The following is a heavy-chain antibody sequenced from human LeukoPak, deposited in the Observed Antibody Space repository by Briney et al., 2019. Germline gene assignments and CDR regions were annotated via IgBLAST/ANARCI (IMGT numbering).Heavy chain of an antibody. D-gene: IGHD6-13*01. Sequence: GGSLRLSCAASGFTFSSYAMHWVRQAPGKGLEWVTVSAYDGSNKYYADSVKGRFTISRDNSKNTLYLQMNGLRTEDTAVYYCARAPGGSSWYYFDYWGQGTLVTVSS. CDR1: GFTFSSYA. J-gene: IGHJ4*02. CDR3: ARAPGGSSWYYFDY. CDR2: SAYDGSNK. V-gene: IGHV3-30-3*01.